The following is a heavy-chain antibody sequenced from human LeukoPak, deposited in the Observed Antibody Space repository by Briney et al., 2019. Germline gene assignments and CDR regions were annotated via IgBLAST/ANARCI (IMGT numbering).Heavy chain of an antibody. V-gene: IGHV3-30-3*01. J-gene: IGHJ4*02. CDR3: AEMPSYSCGSGGTCRGLDF. CDR1: GFTFSSYA. Sequence: GGSLRLSCAASGFTFSSYAMHWVRQAPGKGLEWVAVISYDGSNKYYADSVKGRFTISRDNSKNTLYLQMNSLRAEDTAVYYCAEMPSYSCGSGGTCRGLDFWGQGTRAIVS. CDR2: ISYDGSNK. D-gene: IGHD6-19*01.